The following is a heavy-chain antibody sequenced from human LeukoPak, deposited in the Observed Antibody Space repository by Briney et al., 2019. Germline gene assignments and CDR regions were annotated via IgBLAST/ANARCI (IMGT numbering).Heavy chain of an antibody. CDR2: INTDGTTT. CDR3: ARAGGSGSYGRFDP. Sequence: GGSPRLSCAASGFTFTAYWMHWVRQAPGKGLVWVSRINTDGTTTNYADSVKGRFTISRDNAKNTVYLQMNSLRVEDTAVYYCARAGGSGSYGRFDPWGQGTLVSVSS. V-gene: IGHV3-74*01. CDR1: GFTFTAYW. D-gene: IGHD3-10*01. J-gene: IGHJ5*02.